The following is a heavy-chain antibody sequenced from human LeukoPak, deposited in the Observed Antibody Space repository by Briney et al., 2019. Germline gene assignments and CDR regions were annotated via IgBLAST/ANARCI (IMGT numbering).Heavy chain of an antibody. CDR3: AKYCGGDCFRNFDY. D-gene: IGHD2-21*02. CDR2: ISDSGGST. J-gene: IGHJ4*02. CDR1: GITLSNYG. V-gene: IGHV3-23*01. Sequence: PGGSLRLSCAVSGITLSNYGMSWVRQAPGKGLEWVAGISDSGGSTNYADSVKGRFTISRDNSENTLYLQMNSLRAEDTAVYYCAKYCGGDCFRNFDYWGQGSLVTVSS.